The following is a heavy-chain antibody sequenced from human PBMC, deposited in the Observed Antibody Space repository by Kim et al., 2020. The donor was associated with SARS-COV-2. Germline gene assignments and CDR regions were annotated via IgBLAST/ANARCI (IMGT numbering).Heavy chain of an antibody. Sequence: GGSLRLSCAASGFTFSDYAMHWVRQAPGKGLEWVAVISGDGGNTYYADSVKGRFTISRDNSKNSLYLQMNSLRTEDTAVYYCAKDRCRCHISPWAIRLLTLVNGRDVWGQGTTVSLS. CDR2: ISGDGGNT. J-gene: IGHJ6*02. CDR1: GFTFSDYA. V-gene: IGHV3-43*02. D-gene: IGHD2-2*02. CDR3: AKDRCRCHISPWAIRLLTLVNGRDV.